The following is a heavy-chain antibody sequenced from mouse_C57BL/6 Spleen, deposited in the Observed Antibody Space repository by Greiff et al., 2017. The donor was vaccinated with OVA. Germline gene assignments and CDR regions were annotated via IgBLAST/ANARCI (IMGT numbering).Heavy chain of an antibody. D-gene: IGHD1-1*01. CDR1: GYTFTSYW. CDR2: IDPSDSET. CDR3: ARYSTTVVSPFDY. J-gene: IGHJ2*01. Sequence: QVQLKQPGAELVRPGSSVKLSCKASGYTFTSYWMHWVKQRPIQGLEWIGNIDPSDSETHYNQKFKDKATLTVDKSSSTAYMQLSSLTSEDSAVYYCARYSTTVVSPFDYWGQGTTLTVSS. V-gene: IGHV1-52*01.